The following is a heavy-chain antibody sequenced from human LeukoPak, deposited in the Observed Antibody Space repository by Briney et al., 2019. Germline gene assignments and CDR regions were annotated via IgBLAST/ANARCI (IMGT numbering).Heavy chain of an antibody. CDR3: ARDFNYYGSGSYYKGPFDY. V-gene: IGHV3-7*01. CDR1: GFTFNSYW. Sequence: PGGSLRLSCAASGFTFNSYWMSWVRQAPGKGLEWVANIKQDGSEKYYVDSVKGRFTVSRDNAKNSLYLQMNSLRAEDTAVYYCARDFNYYGSGSYYKGPFDYWGQGTLVTVSS. CDR2: IKQDGSEK. J-gene: IGHJ4*02. D-gene: IGHD3-10*01.